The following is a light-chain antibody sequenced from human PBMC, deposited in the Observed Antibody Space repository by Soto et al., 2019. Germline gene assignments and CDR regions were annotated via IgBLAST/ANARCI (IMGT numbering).Light chain of an antibody. CDR3: QQSYGTPYT. Sequence: DIQMTQSPSSLSARVGDRVTITCRASQTISTALNWYQQTPGNAPNLLIYAASNLQDGVPSRFSGSGSGTDFTLTISSLQPEDFATYYCQQSYGTPYTFGQGTKLEIK. CDR2: AAS. CDR1: QTISTA. J-gene: IGKJ2*01. V-gene: IGKV1-39*01.